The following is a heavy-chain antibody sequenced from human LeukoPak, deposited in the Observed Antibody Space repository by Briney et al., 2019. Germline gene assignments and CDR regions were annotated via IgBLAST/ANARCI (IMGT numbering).Heavy chain of an antibody. CDR1: GFTFSSSW. V-gene: IGHV3-74*01. Sequence: PGGSLRLSCAASGFTFSSSWMHWVRQAPGKGLVWVSSIKGDGSTTSYADSVKGRFTISRDSAKNTLYLQMNSLRAEDTAVYYCARAWSPDYWGQGTLATVSS. CDR2: IKGDGSTT. CDR3: ARAWSPDY. J-gene: IGHJ4*02. D-gene: IGHD2-15*01.